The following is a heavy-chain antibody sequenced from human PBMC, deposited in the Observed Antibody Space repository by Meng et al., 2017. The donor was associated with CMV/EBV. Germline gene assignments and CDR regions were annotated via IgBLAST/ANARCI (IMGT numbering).Heavy chain of an antibody. D-gene: IGHD4-23*01. CDR3: ARDRGNSGHWFDP. CDR1: GFTFSSYS. CDR2: ISSSSSYI. Sequence: GGSLRLSCAASGFTFSSYSMNWVRQAPGKGLEWVSSISSSSSYIYYADSVKGRFTFSRDNAKNSLYLQMNSLRAEDTAVYYCARDRGNSGHWFDPWGQGTLVTVSS. J-gene: IGHJ5*02. V-gene: IGHV3-21*01.